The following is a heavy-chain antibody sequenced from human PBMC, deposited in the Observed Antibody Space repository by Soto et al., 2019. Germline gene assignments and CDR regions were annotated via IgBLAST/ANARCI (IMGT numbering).Heavy chain of an antibody. CDR2: ISYDGSNK. Sequence: GGSLRLSCAASGFTFSSYGMHWVRQAPGKGLEWVAVISYDGSNKYYADSVKGRFTISRDNSKNTLYLQMNSLRAEDTAVYYCAKDQRDSSGPRWVDYFDYWGQGTLVTVSS. J-gene: IGHJ4*02. D-gene: IGHD3-22*01. CDR1: GFTFSSYG. CDR3: AKDQRDSSGPRWVDYFDY. V-gene: IGHV3-30*18.